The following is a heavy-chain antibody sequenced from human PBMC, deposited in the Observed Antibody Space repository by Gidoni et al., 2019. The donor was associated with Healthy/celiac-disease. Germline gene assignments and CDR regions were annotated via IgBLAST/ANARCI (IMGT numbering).Heavy chain of an antibody. CDR3: ASNSRDGIAAAGNFDY. V-gene: IGHV3-23*01. CDR2: ISGRGGST. J-gene: IGHJ4*02. D-gene: IGHD6-13*01. CDR1: GFTSRSYA. Sequence: EVQLLASGGGLVQPGGSLRLYCAASGFTSRSYAMSWVRQAPGKGLEWVSAISGRGGSTYYADSVKGRFTISRDNSKNTLYLQMNSLRAEDTAVYYCASNSRDGIAAAGNFDYWGQGTLVTVSS.